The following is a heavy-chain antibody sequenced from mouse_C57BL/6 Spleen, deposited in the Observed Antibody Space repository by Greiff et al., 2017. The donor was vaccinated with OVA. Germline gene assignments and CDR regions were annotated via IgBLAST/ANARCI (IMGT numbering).Heavy chain of an antibody. CDR1: GFTFSDYY. J-gene: IGHJ3*01. CDR2: INYDGSST. Sequence: EVHLVESEGGLVQPGSSMKLSCTASGFTFSDYYMAWVRQVPEKGLEWVANINYDGSSTYYLDSLKSRFIFSRDNAKNILYLQMSSLKSEDTATDYCARDEGTGGPFAYWGQGTLVTVSA. CDR3: ARDEGTGGPFAY. V-gene: IGHV5-16*01. D-gene: IGHD4-1*01.